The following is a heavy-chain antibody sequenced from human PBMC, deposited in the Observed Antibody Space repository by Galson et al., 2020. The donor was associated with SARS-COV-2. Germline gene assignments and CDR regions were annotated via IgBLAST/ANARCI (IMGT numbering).Heavy chain of an antibody. J-gene: IGHJ6*02. V-gene: IGHV1-8*01. CDR1: GYSFTSHD. CDR2: MNTDIGKT. Sequence: ASVKVSCKASGYSFTSHDINWVRQANGQGLEWMGWMNTDIGKTGYSQELQGRVTMTRDTFISTAYMERSSLTSEDTAVYYCVRGGGFYYSGSSTYYSYGMDVWGQGTTVTVSS. D-gene: IGHD3-10*01. CDR3: VRGGGFYYSGSSTYYSYGMDV.